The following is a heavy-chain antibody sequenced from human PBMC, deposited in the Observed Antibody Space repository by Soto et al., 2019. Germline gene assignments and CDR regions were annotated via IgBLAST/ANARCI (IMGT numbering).Heavy chain of an antibody. D-gene: IGHD3-9*01. CDR3: ARGLLDLRYFDWSYNWFDA. CDR1: GGSISNYY. CDR2: IYYSGST. Sequence: SETLSLTCTVSGGSISNYYWSWIRTPQGKGLEWIGYIYYSGSTNYNPSLKSRVTMSVDTSKNQFSLKLSSVTAADTAVYYCARGLLDLRYFDWSYNWFDAWGQGTLVTVPS. J-gene: IGHJ5*02. V-gene: IGHV4-59*01.